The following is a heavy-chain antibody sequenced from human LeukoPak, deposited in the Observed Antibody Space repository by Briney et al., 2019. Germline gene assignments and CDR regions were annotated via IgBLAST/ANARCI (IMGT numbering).Heavy chain of an antibody. Sequence: GGSLRLSYAASGFIFSTYGMYWVRQAPGKGLEWVAFIRYDGNNKYYGDFVKGRFTISRDNSNNTLYLQMNSLRAEDTAVYYCAKGFGGYYYYYMDVWGKGTTVTVSS. J-gene: IGHJ6*03. CDR2: IRYDGNNK. D-gene: IGHD3-16*01. V-gene: IGHV3-30*02. CDR3: AKGFGGYYYYYMDV. CDR1: GFIFSTYG.